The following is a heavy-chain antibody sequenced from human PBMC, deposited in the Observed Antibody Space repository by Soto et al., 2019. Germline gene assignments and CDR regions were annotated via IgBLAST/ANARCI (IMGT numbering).Heavy chain of an antibody. Sequence: GGTLRLSCAASGVSFSDYYMSWIRQAPGKGLEWVSYISSSSSYTNYADSVKGRFTISRDNAKNSLYLQMNSLRAEDTAVYYCSKAKGPVGGEGFGYWGQGTLVTVSS. CDR1: GVSFSDYY. D-gene: IGHD3-10*01. J-gene: IGHJ4*02. CDR3: SKAKGPVGGEGFGY. CDR2: ISSSSSYT. V-gene: IGHV3-11*06.